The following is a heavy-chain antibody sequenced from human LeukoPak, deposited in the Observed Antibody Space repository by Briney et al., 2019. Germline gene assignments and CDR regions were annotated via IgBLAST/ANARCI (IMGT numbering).Heavy chain of an antibody. CDR2: INKDGSEK. J-gene: IGHJ4*02. D-gene: IGHD5-24*01. V-gene: IGHV3-7*01. Sequence: PGGSLRLSCAASGFTFTSYWMTWVRQAPGKGLEWVANINKDGSEKNYVDSVKGRFTTSRDNAKNSLYLHMNSLRAEDTAVYYCARAGWLQWDLFDHWGQGTLVTVSS. CDR1: GFTFTSYW. CDR3: ARAGWLQWDLFDH.